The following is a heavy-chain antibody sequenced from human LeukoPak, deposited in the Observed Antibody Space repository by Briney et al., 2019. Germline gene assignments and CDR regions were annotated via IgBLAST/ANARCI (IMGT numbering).Heavy chain of an antibody. CDR2: ISAGGFTT. CDR3: ASRYGSSCY. D-gene: IGHD6-6*01. V-gene: IGHV3-23*01. J-gene: IGHJ4*02. Sequence: GGSLRLSCAASGFTFSSSYVMTWVRQAPGKGLEWVSTISAGGFTTSYADSVKGRFTISRDISKSTLYLQVNSLRVEDTAVYYCASRYGSSCYWGQGTLVTVSS. CDR1: GFTFSSSYV.